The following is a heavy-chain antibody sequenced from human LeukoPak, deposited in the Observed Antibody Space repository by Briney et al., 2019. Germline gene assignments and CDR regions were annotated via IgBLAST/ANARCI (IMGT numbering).Heavy chain of an antibody. D-gene: IGHD4-11*01. J-gene: IGHJ6*02. CDR1: GFTFSSYW. CDR3: AREVRRDYYYYGMDV. CDR2: IKQDGSEK. Sequence: GGSLRLSCAASGFTFSSYWMSWVRQAPGKGLEWVANIKQDGSEKYYVDSVKGRFTISRDNAKNSLYLQMSSLRAEDTAVYYCAREVRRDYYYYGMDVWGQGTTVTVSS. V-gene: IGHV3-7*01.